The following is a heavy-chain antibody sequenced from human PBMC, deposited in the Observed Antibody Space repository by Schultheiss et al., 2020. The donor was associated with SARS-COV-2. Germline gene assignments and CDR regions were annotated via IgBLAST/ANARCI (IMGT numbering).Heavy chain of an antibody. CDR1: GGSISSYY. D-gene: IGHD3-3*01. V-gene: IGHV4-59*08. Sequence: SETLSLTCTVSGGSISSYYWSWIRQPPGKGLEWIGYIYYSGSTNYNPSLKSRVTISVDTSKNQFSLKLSSVTAADTAVYYCARPGGHDFHPAFDIWGQGTMVTVSS. CDR2: IYYSGST. J-gene: IGHJ3*02. CDR3: ARPGGHDFHPAFDI.